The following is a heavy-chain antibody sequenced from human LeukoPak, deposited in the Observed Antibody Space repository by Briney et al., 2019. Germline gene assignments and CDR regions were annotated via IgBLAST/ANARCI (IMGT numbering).Heavy chain of an antibody. Sequence: PGGSLRLSCAASRFTFSSYAISWVRQAPGKGLEWVSTISSTDVATYYADSVKGRFTISRDNAKNSLYLQMNSLRAEDTAVYYCARDSTAMAIDYWGQGTLVTVSS. CDR3: ARDSTAMAIDY. J-gene: IGHJ4*02. CDR2: ISSTDVAT. V-gene: IGHV3-23*01. D-gene: IGHD5-18*01. CDR1: RFTFSSYA.